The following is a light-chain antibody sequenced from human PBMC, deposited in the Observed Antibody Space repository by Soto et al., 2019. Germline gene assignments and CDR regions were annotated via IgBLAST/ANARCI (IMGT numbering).Light chain of an antibody. CDR2: GSS. V-gene: IGKV3-15*01. J-gene: IGKJ2*01. CDR3: QQYNNWPPYT. Sequence: EIVMTQSPATLSVSPGKRATLSCRASQRVSSNLAWYQQKPGQATRLLIYGSSTRATGIPSRFSGSGSGTEYTLTISSLQSEDFAVYYCQQYNNWPPYTFGQGTKLEIK. CDR1: QRVSSN.